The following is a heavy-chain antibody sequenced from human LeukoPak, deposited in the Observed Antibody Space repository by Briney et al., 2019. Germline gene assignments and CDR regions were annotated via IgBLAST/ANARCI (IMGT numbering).Heavy chain of an antibody. D-gene: IGHD3-22*01. V-gene: IGHV4-59*01. Sequence: SETLSLTCTVSGGSISSYYWSWIRQPPGKGLEWIGYIYYSGSTNYNPSLKSRVTISVDPSKNQFSLKLSSVTAADTAVYYCARGSRWLLRQHFDYWGQGTLVTVSS. CDR3: ARGSRWLLRQHFDY. CDR1: GGSISSYY. J-gene: IGHJ4*02. CDR2: IYYSGST.